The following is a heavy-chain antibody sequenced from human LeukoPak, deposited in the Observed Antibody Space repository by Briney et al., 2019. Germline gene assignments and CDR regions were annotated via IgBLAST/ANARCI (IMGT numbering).Heavy chain of an antibody. CDR3: AKDMVGWLTTTFDL. Sequence: GRSLRLSCAASGFTFDDYAMRWVRHDPGEGLEWGSGLFWNSGSIGYAQSVKGRFTISRDNAKNSLYLEMNSLRAEDTALYYCAKDMVGWLTTTFDLWGRGTLVTVSS. CDR1: GFTFDDYA. CDR2: LFWNSGSI. D-gene: IGHD3-3*01. V-gene: IGHV3-9*01. J-gene: IGHJ2*01.